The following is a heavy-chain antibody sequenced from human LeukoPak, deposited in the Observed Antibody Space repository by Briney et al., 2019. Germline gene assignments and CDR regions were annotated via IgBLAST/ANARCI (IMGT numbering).Heavy chain of an antibody. V-gene: IGHV4-39*01. CDR3: ARQRGYSGYNWFDP. CDR1: GGSISSSSYY. CDR2: IYYSGST. D-gene: IGHD5-12*01. Sequence: SETLSLTYTVSGGSISSSSYYWGWIRQPPGKGLEWIATIYYSGSTYYNPSLKSRVTISVDTSKNQFSLKLSSVTAADTAVYYCARQRGYSGYNWFDPWGQGTLVTVSS. J-gene: IGHJ5*02.